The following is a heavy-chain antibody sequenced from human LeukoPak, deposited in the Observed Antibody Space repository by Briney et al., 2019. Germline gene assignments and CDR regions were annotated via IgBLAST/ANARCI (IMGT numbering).Heavy chain of an antibody. CDR2: ISPSSSYI. Sequence: PGGSLRLSCAASGFTFSSYSMNWVRQAPGKGLEWVSSISPSSSYIYYADSVKGRFTVPRDNSKNTLYLEMNSLRVEDTALYYCANGPTSSGYFSYFDYWGQGTPVTVSS. CDR1: GFTFSSYS. D-gene: IGHD3-22*01. J-gene: IGHJ4*02. CDR3: ANGPTSSGYFSYFDY. V-gene: IGHV3-21*01.